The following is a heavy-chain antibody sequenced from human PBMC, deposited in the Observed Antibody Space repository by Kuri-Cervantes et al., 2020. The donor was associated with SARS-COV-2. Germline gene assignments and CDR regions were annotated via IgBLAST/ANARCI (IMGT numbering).Heavy chain of an antibody. V-gene: IGHV3-30*01. CDR3: AREGGIAAAGTIFDY. D-gene: IGHD6-13*01. Sequence: GESLKISCAASGFTLSSDAMHWVRQAPGKGLEWVAVISYDGSNKYYADSVKGRFTISRDNSKNTLYLQMNSLSAEDTALYYCAREGGIAAAGTIFDYWGQGTLVTVSS. J-gene: IGHJ4*02. CDR2: ISYDGSNK. CDR1: GFTLSSDA.